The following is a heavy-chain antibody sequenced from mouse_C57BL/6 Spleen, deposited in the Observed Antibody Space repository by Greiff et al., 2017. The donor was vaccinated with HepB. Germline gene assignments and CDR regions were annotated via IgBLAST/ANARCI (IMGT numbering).Heavy chain of an antibody. J-gene: IGHJ4*01. CDR3: APQGAMDY. CDR1: GYAFSSSW. V-gene: IGHV1-82*01. CDR2: IYPGDGDT. Sequence: QVQLQQSGPELVKPGASVKISCKASGYAFSSSWMNWVKQRPGKGLEWIGRIYPGDGDTNYNGKFKGKATLTADKSSSTAYMQLSSLTSEDSAVYFCAPQGAMDYWGQGTSVTVSS.